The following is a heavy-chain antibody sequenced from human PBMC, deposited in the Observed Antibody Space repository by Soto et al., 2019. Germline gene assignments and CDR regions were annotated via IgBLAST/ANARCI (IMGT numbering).Heavy chain of an antibody. J-gene: IGHJ5*02. CDR1: GYTFTSYG. D-gene: IGHD2-2*01. V-gene: IGHV1-18*01. Sequence: QVQLVQSGADVKKPGASVKVSCKASGYTFTSYGISWVRQAPGQGLEWVGWISPYNGDTNYAQKLQGRVTMTTDTYTCTSYMEMKSLISDDTAVYDCARAAQLSNRGVRGVFAPWGQGPLVTVSS. CDR2: ISPYNGDT. CDR3: ARAAQLSNRGVRGVFAP.